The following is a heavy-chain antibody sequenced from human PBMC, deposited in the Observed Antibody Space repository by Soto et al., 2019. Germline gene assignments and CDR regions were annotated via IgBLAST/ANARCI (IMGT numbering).Heavy chain of an antibody. CDR2: IDPSDSYT. V-gene: IGHV5-10-1*01. Sequence: PGESLKISCKGSGYRFTSYWISRVRQMPGKGLEWMGRIDPSDSYTNYSPSFQGHITISADKSISTAYLQWSSLKASDTAMYYCARDEGDTYYYYGMDVWGQGTTVTVSS. CDR3: ARDEGDTYYYYGMDV. CDR1: GYRFTSYW. J-gene: IGHJ6*02. D-gene: IGHD3-16*01.